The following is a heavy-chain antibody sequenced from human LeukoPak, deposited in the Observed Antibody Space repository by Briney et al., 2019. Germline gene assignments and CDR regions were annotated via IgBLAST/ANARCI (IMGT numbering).Heavy chain of an antibody. V-gene: IGHV3-7*01. CDR3: ASGAGWESGY. CDR1: GSTSRRNF. CDR2: IDQDVSEK. Sequence: GGSLRLSCAVSGSTSRRNFTSGGPQTPEKGLEWGANIDQDVSEKNYVGSVKGQFTISRENAKNSLFLQMNSLRAEDTAIYYCASGAGWESGYWGQGTLVTVSS. J-gene: IGHJ4*02. D-gene: IGHD1-26*01.